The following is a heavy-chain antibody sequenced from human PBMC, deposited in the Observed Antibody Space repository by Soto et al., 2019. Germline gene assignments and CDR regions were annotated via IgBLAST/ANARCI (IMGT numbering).Heavy chain of an antibody. CDR2: IYPSDSDT. CDR3: ARLSGYCSGGSCPQGCCYCYGMDV. CDR1: GYNFSGYW. D-gene: IGHD2-15*01. J-gene: IGHJ6*02. Sequence: PWESLKISCKGSGYNFSGYWIAWVRQMPGKGLELMGIIYPSDSDTRYRPSFQGQVTISADKSISSAYLQLSSLKASDTAMYYCARLSGYCSGGSCPQGCCYCYGMDVWSQGTTVTVSS. V-gene: IGHV5-51*01.